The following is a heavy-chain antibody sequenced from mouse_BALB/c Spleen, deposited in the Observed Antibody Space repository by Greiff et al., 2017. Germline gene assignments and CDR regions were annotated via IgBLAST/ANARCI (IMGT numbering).Heavy chain of an antibody. CDR2: ISSGSSTI. Sequence: EVKLVESGGGLVQPGGSRKLSCAASGFTFSSFGMHWVRQAPEKGLEWVAYISSGSSTIYYADTVKGRFTITRDNPKNTLFLQMTSLRSEDTAMYYCARSGGYGCGGYAMDYWGQGTSVTVSA. CDR3: ARSGGYGCGGYAMDY. D-gene: IGHD2-10*02. J-gene: IGHJ4*01. CDR1: GFTFSSFG. V-gene: IGHV5-17*02.